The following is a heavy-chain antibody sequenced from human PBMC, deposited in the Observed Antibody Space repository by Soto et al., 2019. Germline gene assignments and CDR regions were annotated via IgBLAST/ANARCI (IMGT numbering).Heavy chain of an antibody. CDR2: IIPIFGTA. CDR1: VGTFSSYA. Sequence: ASVKVSCKGSVGTFSSYAISWVRQAPGQGLEWMGGIIPIFGTANYAQKFQGRVTITADESTSTAYMELSSLRSEDTAVYYCARDSYDSSGYYSNHAFDIWGQGTMVTVSS. V-gene: IGHV1-69*13. D-gene: IGHD3-22*01. CDR3: ARDSYDSSGYYSNHAFDI. J-gene: IGHJ3*02.